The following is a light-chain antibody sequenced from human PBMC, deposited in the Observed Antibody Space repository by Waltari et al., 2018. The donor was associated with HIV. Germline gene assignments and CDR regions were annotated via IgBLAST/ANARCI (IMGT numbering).Light chain of an antibody. CDR2: RND. V-gene: IGLV1-40*01. J-gene: IGLJ2*01. CDR3: QSYDTSLSGWGI. CDR1: PPHMGPDYA. Sequence: QSVLTPPPSLSWAPGQRVTLPFTPIPPHMGPDYALPWYQQPPGTAPKLPIFRNDRRPPGVPDRFSGSKSGSSASLAITGLQADDEATYYCQSYDTSLSGWGIFGGGTKVTVL.